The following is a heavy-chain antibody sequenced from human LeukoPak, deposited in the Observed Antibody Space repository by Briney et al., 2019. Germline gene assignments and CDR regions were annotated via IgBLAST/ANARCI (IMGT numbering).Heavy chain of an antibody. CDR1: HFTFTNRW. V-gene: IGHV3-15*07. CDR3: TTRTTTTIY. J-gene: IGHJ4*02. Sequence: GGSLRLSCAASHFTFTNRWMNWVRQAPGKGLEWVGRIASNTDGGTTDYAAPVRGRFTISRDDSKNALYLQMNSLKTEDTALYYCTTRTTTTIYWGQETLVTVSS. D-gene: IGHD1-7*01. CDR2: IASNTDGGTT.